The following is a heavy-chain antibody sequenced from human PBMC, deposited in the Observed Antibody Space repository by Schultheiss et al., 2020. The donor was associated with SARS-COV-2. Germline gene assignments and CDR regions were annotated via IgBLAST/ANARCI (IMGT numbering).Heavy chain of an antibody. CDR2: INHSGST. CDR1: GGSFSGYC. CDR3: ARGIVVVPEPIRYYYYGMDV. Sequence: SETLSLTCAVYGGSFSGYCWSWIRQPPGKGLEWIGEINHSGSTYYNPSLKSRVTISVDTSKNQFSLKLSSVTAADTAVYYCARGIVVVPEPIRYYYYGMDVWGQGTTVTVSS. V-gene: IGHV4-34*01. J-gene: IGHJ6*02. D-gene: IGHD2-21*01.